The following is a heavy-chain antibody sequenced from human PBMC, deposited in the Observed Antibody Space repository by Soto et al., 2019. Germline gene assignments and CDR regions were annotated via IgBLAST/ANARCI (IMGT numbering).Heavy chain of an antibody. Sequence: SETRSLTCTVSGDSITSSDFYWGWVRQPPGKGLEWIGSIFYLGSSYYNPSLKSRVTMSVDTSKNQFSLRLRSVTAADTALYFCARHSLALRKNNWFDPWGQGIMVTVSS. D-gene: IGHD3-3*02. CDR1: GDSITSSDFY. J-gene: IGHJ5*02. V-gene: IGHV4-39*01. CDR2: IFYLGSS. CDR3: ARHSLALRKNNWFDP.